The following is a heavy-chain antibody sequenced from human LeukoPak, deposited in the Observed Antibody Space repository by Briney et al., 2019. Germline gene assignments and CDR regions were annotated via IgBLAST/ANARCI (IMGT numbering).Heavy chain of an antibody. CDR2: ISGSGGST. V-gene: IGHV3-23*01. CDR1: GFTFSTSW. J-gene: IGHJ6*03. Sequence: GGSLRLSCAASGFTFSTSWMTWVRQAPGKGLEWVSAISGSGGSTYYADSVKGRFTISRDNSKNTLYLQMNSLMAEDTALYYCARDGGWYKRGLDYFYYYMDVWGKGTTVTVSS. D-gene: IGHD6-19*01. CDR3: ARDGGWYKRGLDYFYYYMDV.